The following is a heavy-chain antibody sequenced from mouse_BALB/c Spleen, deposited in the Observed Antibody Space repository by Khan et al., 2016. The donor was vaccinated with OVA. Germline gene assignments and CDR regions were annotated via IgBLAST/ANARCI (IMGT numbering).Heavy chain of an antibody. V-gene: IGHV5-6*01. CDR3: ARLSYHYDSEGLAY. D-gene: IGHD1-1*01. J-gene: IGHJ3*01. CDR2: VSTGGTYT. Sequence: EVKLVESGGDLVKPGGSLKLSCAASGFTFSTYGMSWVRQTPDRRLEWVATVSTGGTYTYYLESVKGRFTISRDNANNTLYLQMSSLKSEDTAMFYGARLSYHYDSEGLAYWGQGTLVTVSA. CDR1: GFTFSTYG.